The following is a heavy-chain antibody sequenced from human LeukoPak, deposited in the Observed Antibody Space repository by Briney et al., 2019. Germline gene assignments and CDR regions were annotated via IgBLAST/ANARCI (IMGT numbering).Heavy chain of an antibody. Sequence: PSETLSLTCAVYGGSFSGYYWSWIRQPPGKGLEWIGEINHSGSTNYNPSLKSRVTISVDTSKNQFSLKLSSVTAADTAVYYCARQLWYWYFDLWGRGTLVTVSS. V-gene: IGHV4-34*01. J-gene: IGHJ2*01. CDR3: ARQLWYWYFDL. CDR1: GGSFSGYY. D-gene: IGHD5-18*01. CDR2: INHSGST.